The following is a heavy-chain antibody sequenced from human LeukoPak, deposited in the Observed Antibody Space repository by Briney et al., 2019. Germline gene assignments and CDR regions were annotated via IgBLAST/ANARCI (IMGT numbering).Heavy chain of an antibody. CDR2: IIPIFGTA. Sequence: GASVKVSCKASGGTFSSYAISWVRQAPGQGLEWMGGIIPIFGTANYAQKFQGRVTITADKSTSTAYMELSSLRSEDTAVYYCARVDCSSTSCYTYFDYWGQGTLVTVSS. D-gene: IGHD2-2*02. V-gene: IGHV1-69*06. CDR1: GGTFSSYA. J-gene: IGHJ4*02. CDR3: ARVDCSSTSCYTYFDY.